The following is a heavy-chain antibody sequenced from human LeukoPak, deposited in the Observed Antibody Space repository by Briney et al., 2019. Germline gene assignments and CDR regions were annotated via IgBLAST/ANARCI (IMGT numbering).Heavy chain of an antibody. CDR1: GGSISSYY. Sequence: SETLSLTCTVSGGSISSYYWSWIRQPPGKGLDWIGYIYYSGSANYNPSLKSRVTISVDTSKNQFSLKLSSVTAADTAVYYCARDLLYDSSGCAFDIWGQGTMVTVSS. D-gene: IGHD3-22*01. J-gene: IGHJ3*02. CDR3: ARDLLYDSSGCAFDI. V-gene: IGHV4-59*01. CDR2: IYYSGSA.